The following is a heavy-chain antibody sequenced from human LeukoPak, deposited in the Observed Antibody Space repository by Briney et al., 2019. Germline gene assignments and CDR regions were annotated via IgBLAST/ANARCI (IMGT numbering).Heavy chain of an antibody. Sequence: ASVKVSCKASGYSFTRYGLSWVRQAPGQGLEWMGWISVDSGNTNYAQKFQGRVTMTTDTSTSTAYMELRSLRSDDTAVYLCARRPGDPYYFDYWGQGTLVTVSS. CDR3: ARRPGDPYYFDY. V-gene: IGHV1-18*01. CDR1: GYSFTRYG. J-gene: IGHJ4*02. D-gene: IGHD4-17*01. CDR2: ISVDSGNT.